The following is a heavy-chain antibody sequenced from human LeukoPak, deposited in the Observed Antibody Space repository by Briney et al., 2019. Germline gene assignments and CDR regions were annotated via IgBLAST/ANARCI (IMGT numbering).Heavy chain of an antibody. Sequence: SETLSLTCAVYGGSFSGYYWSWIRQPPGKGLEWIGYIYYSGSTNYNPSLKSRVTISVDTSKNQFSLKLSSVTAADTAVYYCARQGDSSSRWFDPWGQGTLVTVSS. CDR2: IYYSGST. D-gene: IGHD6-13*01. V-gene: IGHV4-59*08. CDR3: ARQGDSSSRWFDP. CDR1: GGSFSGYY. J-gene: IGHJ5*02.